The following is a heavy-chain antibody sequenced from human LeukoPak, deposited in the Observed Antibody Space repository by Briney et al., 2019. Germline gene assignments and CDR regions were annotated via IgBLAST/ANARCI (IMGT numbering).Heavy chain of an antibody. CDR1: GGSFSGYY. J-gene: IGHJ4*02. CDR3: ARDKYSSSSGASDY. CDR2: INHSGST. D-gene: IGHD6-6*01. Sequence: SETLSLTCAVYGGSFSGYYWSWIRQPPGKGLEWIGEINHSGSTNYNPSLKSRVTISVDTSKNQFSLKLSSVTAADTAVYYCARDKYSSSSGASDYWGQGTLVTVSS. V-gene: IGHV4-34*01.